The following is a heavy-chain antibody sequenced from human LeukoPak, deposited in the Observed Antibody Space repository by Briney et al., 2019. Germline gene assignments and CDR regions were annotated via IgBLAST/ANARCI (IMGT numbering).Heavy chain of an antibody. J-gene: IGHJ3*02. CDR3: ARHQLLYCYGSGSYPAQDAFDI. D-gene: IGHD3-10*01. V-gene: IGHV4-4*09. CDR2: IYTSGST. Sequence: SETLSLTPTVSGGSITSYYWSWIRQPPGKGLEWIGYIYTSGSTNYNPSLKSRVTISVDTSKNQFSLKLSSVTAADTAVYYCARHQLLYCYGSGSYPAQDAFDIWGQGTMVTVSS. CDR1: GGSITSYY.